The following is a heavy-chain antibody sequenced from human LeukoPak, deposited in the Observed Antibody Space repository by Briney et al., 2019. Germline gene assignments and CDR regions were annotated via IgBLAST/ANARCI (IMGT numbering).Heavy chain of an antibody. CDR1: GGSISSSSYY. V-gene: IGHV4-39*07. CDR2: IYYSGST. Sequence: SETLSLTCTASGGSISSSSYYWGWIRQPPGKGLEWIGSIYYSGSTYYNPSLKSRVTISVDTSKNQFSLKLSSVTAADTAVYYCARGLYDSSGYYHYAVWGQGTLVTVSS. D-gene: IGHD3-22*01. CDR3: ARGLYDSSGYYHYAV. J-gene: IGHJ4*02.